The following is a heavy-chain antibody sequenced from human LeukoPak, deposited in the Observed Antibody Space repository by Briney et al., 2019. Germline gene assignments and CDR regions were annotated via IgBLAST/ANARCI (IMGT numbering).Heavy chain of an antibody. CDR1: GYTFTGYY. D-gene: IGHD3-22*01. Sequence: ASVKVSCKASGYTFTGYYMHWGRQAPGQGLERMGRINPNSGGTNYAQKFQGRVTMTRDTSISTAYMELSRLRSDDTAVYYCARDHDSSGYYLSDFDYWGQGTLVTVSS. CDR3: ARDHDSSGYYLSDFDY. CDR2: INPNSGGT. V-gene: IGHV1-2*06. J-gene: IGHJ4*02.